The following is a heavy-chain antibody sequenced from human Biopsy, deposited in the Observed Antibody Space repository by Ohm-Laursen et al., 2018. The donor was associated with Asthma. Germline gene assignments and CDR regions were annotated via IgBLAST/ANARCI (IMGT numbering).Heavy chain of an antibody. CDR3: ARATRTGITDRLDP. J-gene: IGHJ5*02. CDR1: GYSFARHD. V-gene: IGHV1-8*01. Sequence: SSVKVSCNASGYSFARHDINWVRQAPGQGLEWMGWMNPRSGNTGFAQKFQGRLSMTRNTSLNTAYMEVRSLKPDDTAVYYCARATRTGITDRLDPWGQGTLVTVSS. D-gene: IGHD1-1*01. CDR2: MNPRSGNT.